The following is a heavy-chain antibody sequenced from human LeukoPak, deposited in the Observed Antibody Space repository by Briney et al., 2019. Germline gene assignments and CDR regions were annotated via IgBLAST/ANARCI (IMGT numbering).Heavy chain of an antibody. CDR1: GFTFSSYG. D-gene: IGHD3-22*01. CDR2: IWYDGSNK. Sequence: PGGSLRPSCAASGFTFSSYGMHWVRQAPGKGLEWVAVIWYDGSNKYYADSVKGRFTISRDNSKNTLYLQMNSLRAEDTAVYYCAKTTFDSSGLDYWGQGTLVTVSS. J-gene: IGHJ4*02. CDR3: AKTTFDSSGLDY. V-gene: IGHV3-33*06.